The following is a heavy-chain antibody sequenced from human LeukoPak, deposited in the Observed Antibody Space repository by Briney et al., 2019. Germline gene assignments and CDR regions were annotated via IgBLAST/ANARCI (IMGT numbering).Heavy chain of an antibody. CDR2: ISAYNGNT. CDR1: GYTFTSYG. D-gene: IGHD3-10*01. J-gene: IGHJ4*02. V-gene: IGHV1-18*01. CDR3: ARGPYYYGSGSYCYFDY. Sequence: ASVKVSCKASGYTFTSYGISWVRQAPGQGLEWMGWISAYNGNTNYAQKLQGRVTMTTDTSTSTAYMELRSLRSDDTAVYYCARGPYYYGSGSYCYFDYWGQGTLVTVSS.